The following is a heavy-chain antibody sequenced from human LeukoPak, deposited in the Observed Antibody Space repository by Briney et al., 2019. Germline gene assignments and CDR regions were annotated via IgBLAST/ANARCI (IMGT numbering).Heavy chain of an antibody. CDR1: GDSVSSNSVT. Sequence: SQTLSLTCAISGDSVSSNSVTWNWIRQSPSRGLEWLGRTYYRSTWYNDYAVSVRGRITVNPDTSKNQFSLHLNSVTPEDTAVYYCARRQTQYDCLDPWGQGILVTVSS. J-gene: IGHJ5*02. D-gene: IGHD2/OR15-2a*01. V-gene: IGHV6-1*01. CDR3: ARRQTQYDCLDP. CDR2: TYYRSTWYN.